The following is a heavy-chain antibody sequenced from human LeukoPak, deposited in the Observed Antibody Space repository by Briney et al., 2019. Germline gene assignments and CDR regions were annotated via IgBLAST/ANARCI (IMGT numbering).Heavy chain of an antibody. CDR3: ARDQGLTAPPPYGLDV. V-gene: IGHV1-69*04. J-gene: IGHJ6*02. CDR2: IIPVLNIT. D-gene: IGHD5-18*01. Sequence: ASETLSFTTSGGTFSTSAITWVRQAPGQGLEWMVRIIPVLNITTYAQRFQARVTITADTSTSTVYMELSSLRSEETAVYYCARDQGLTAPPPYGLDVWGQGTTVIVSS. CDR1: GGTFSTSA.